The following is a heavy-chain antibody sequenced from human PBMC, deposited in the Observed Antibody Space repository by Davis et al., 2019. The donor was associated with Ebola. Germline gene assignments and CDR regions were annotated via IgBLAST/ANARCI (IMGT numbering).Heavy chain of an antibody. CDR3: VKAMGDG. J-gene: IGHJ4*02. Sequence: GESLKISCAASGLSIHMYWMTWVRQAPGKGLEWLSYINSVGSTTHYADSVKGRFTISRDNSKNTLYLQMNSLRGEDTAVYYCVKAMGDGWGQGTLVTVSS. D-gene: IGHD3-16*01. V-gene: IGHV3-48*01. CDR1: GLSIHMYW. CDR2: INSVGSTT.